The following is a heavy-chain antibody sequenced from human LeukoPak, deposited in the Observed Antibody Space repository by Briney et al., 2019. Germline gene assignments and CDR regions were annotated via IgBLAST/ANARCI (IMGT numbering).Heavy chain of an antibody. V-gene: IGHV3-23*01. D-gene: IGHD2-15*01. CDR1: GFTFSNYA. CDR3: SKKGEGGAYCSGGTCYTYYYYYMDV. Sequence: PGGSLRLSCAASGFTFSNYAMSWVRQAPGKGLEGVSAISGSGGSTYYAYSGKVRFTSSRDNSKNTLYLQMNSLRAEDTAVYYCSKKGEGGAYCSGGTCYTYYYYYMDVWGKGATVTISS. J-gene: IGHJ6*03. CDR2: ISGSGGST.